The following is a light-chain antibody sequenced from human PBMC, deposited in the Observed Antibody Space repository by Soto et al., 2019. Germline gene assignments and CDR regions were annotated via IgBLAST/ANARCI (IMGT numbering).Light chain of an antibody. Sequence: DIQMTQSPSTLSASVGDRVTITCRASQSISIWLAWYQQKPGKAPNLLIYKASSLESWVSSRFSGSGSGTEYTLTISSLQTDYFASYYCQQYINRWTFGQGTKVEIK. CDR1: QSISIW. CDR2: KAS. J-gene: IGKJ1*01. V-gene: IGKV1-5*03. CDR3: QQYINRWT.